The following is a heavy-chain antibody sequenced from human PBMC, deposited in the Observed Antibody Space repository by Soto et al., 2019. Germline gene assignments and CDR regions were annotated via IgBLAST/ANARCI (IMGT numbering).Heavy chain of an antibody. D-gene: IGHD3-9*01. CDR2: ISYDGSNK. CDR3: AKDLLLRYFDWLIDY. V-gene: IGHV3-30*18. CDR1: GFTFSSYG. Sequence: GGSLRLSCAASGFTFSSYGMHWVRQAPGKGLEWVAVISYDGSNKYYADSVKGRFTISRDNSKNTLYLQMNSLRAEDTAVYYCAKDLLLRYFDWLIDYWGQGTLVTVSS. J-gene: IGHJ4*02.